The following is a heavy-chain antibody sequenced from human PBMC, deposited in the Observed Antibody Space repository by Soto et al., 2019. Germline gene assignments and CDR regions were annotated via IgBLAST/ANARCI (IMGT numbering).Heavy chain of an antibody. CDR3: AKHSSAYFWPGHYYYLDF. Sequence: PGGSLRLSCVTSRFTFNTFAMSWVRQAPGEGLEWVSAINAGGGNTHYADSVKGRFTISRDKSNNTLYLQMDSLRAEHTAVYDCAKHSSAYFWPGHYYYLDFWGQGTLVTVS. D-gene: IGHD3-16*01. CDR2: INAGGGNT. V-gene: IGHV3-23*01. CDR1: RFTFNTFA. J-gene: IGHJ4*02.